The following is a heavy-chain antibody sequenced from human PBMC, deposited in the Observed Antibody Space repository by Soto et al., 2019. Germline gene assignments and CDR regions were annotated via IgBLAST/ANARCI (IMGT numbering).Heavy chain of an antibody. V-gene: IGHV1-2*02. Sequence: QLKRVQSGLKVKKPGASVTVSCRASGYPFTVYLMPWLQQPPGQGFRGMGWINPKSGGTMYPQKFQGRVTMTWDTSISTAYMALTRLRSDDTAVYYCARDLAKGGGSAGFDYWGQGTLVTVSS. J-gene: IGHJ4*02. CDR1: GYPFTVYL. CDR3: ARDLAKGGGSAGFDY. D-gene: IGHD1-26*01. CDR2: INPKSGGT.